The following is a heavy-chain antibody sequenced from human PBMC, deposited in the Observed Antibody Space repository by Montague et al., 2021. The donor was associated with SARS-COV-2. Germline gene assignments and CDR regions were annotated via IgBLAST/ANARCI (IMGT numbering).Heavy chain of an antibody. J-gene: IGHJ6*03. CDR3: ARDLKPPGDILTGYLPYYFYMDV. Sequence: CAISGDSVSSNSAAWNWIRQSPSRGLEWLGRTYYRSKWYNDYAVSVKSRITINPDTSKNQLSLQLNSVTPEDTTVYYCARDLKPPGDILTGYLPYYFYMDVWGKGTTVTVSS. CDR2: TYYRSKWYN. V-gene: IGHV6-1*01. D-gene: IGHD3-9*01. CDR1: GDSVSSNSAA.